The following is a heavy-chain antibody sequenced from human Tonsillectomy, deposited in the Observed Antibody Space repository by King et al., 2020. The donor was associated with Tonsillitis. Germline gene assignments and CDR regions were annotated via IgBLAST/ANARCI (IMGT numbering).Heavy chain of an antibody. J-gene: IGHJ5*01. D-gene: IGHD5-18*01. CDR1: GFTFSSFA. V-gene: IGHV3-23*04. CDR3: AKSIAGYTYAYDS. CDR2: TSGRGGST. Sequence: VQLVESGGGLVQPGGSLRLSCAASGFTFSSFAMNWVRQAPGKGLEWVSSTSGRGGSTYYVDSVKGRFTISRDNSKNTLFLQMNSLRVDDTAVYYCAKSIAGYTYAYDSWGQGTLVTLSS.